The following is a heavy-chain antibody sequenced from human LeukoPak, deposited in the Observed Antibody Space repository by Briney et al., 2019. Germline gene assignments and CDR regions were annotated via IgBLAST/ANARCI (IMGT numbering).Heavy chain of an antibody. Sequence: LETLSLTCTVSGGSISSYYWSWIRQPPGKGLEWIGYIYYSGSTNYNPSLKSRVTISVDTSKNQFSLKLSSVTAADTAVYYCARLRRYSYGSIDYWGQGTLVTVSS. V-gene: IGHV4-59*08. CDR1: GGSISSYY. J-gene: IGHJ4*02. CDR3: ARLRRYSYGSIDY. CDR2: IYYSGST. D-gene: IGHD5-18*01.